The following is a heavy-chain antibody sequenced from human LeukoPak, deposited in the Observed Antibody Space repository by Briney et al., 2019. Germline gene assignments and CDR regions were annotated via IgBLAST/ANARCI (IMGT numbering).Heavy chain of an antibody. CDR1: GDSISSSTDY. D-gene: IGHD2-15*01. CDR2: IYCSGST. V-gene: IGHV4-39*01. CDR3: ARWWGFDP. Sequence: SETLSLTCSVSGDSISSSTDYWGWIRQPPGKGLEWIASIYCSGSTYYNASLKSRVTISVDTSRDQISLKLSSVTAADTAVYYCARWWGFDPWGQGTLVTVSS. J-gene: IGHJ5*02.